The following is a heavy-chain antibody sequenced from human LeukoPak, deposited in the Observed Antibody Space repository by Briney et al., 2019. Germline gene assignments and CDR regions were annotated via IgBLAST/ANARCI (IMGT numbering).Heavy chain of an antibody. CDR3: ARVMMATISDAFDI. Sequence: GGSLRLSCAASGFTFSSYSMNWVRQAPGKGLEWVSSISSSSSYIYYADSVKGRLTISRDNAKNSVYLQMNSLRAEDTAVYYCARVMMATISDAFDIWGQGTMVTVSS. J-gene: IGHJ3*02. V-gene: IGHV3-21*01. CDR1: GFTFSSYS. CDR2: ISSSSSYI. D-gene: IGHD5-24*01.